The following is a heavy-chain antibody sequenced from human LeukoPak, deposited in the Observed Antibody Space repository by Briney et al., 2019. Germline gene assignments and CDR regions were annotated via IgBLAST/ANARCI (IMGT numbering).Heavy chain of an antibody. D-gene: IGHD3-10*01. Sequence: SETLSLTCAVSGDSISSSNWWTWVRQPPGKGLEWIGEIYHSGSTNYNPSLKSRVTISVDQSKNQFSMTLSSVTAADTAVYYCARDALYGSGTYIFDHWGQGTLVTVSS. CDR2: IYHSGST. J-gene: IGHJ4*02. V-gene: IGHV4-4*02. CDR3: ARDALYGSGTYIFDH. CDR1: GDSISSSNW.